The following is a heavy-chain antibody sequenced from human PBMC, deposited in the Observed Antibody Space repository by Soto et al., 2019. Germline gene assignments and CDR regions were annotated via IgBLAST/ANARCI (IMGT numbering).Heavy chain of an antibody. CDR3: ARFHWGRTSYPKLWSFDP. Sequence: SETLSLTCTVSGGSISGFYWSWVRQSPGKELEWIGNIYYSGSKNYNPSLKSRVTMSVDTSKNQFSLKLYSVIAADTAVYYCARFHWGRTSYPKLWSFDPWGQGTPVTVSS. CDR1: GGSISGFY. CDR2: IYYSGSK. J-gene: IGHJ5*02. V-gene: IGHV4-59*01. D-gene: IGHD2-2*01.